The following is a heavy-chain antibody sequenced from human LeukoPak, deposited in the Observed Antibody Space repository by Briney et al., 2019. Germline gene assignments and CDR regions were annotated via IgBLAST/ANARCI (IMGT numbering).Heavy chain of an antibody. Sequence: ASVRVSCKASGYTFTSYYMHWVRQAPGQGLEWMGIINPSGGSTSYAQKFQGRVTMTRDTSTSTVYMGLSSLRSEDTAVYYCARAMPGYGSGSYYTGTSRFDPWGQGTLVTVSS. CDR1: GYTFTSYY. CDR2: INPSGGST. V-gene: IGHV1-46*01. D-gene: IGHD3-10*01. CDR3: ARAMPGYGSGSYYTGTSRFDP. J-gene: IGHJ5*02.